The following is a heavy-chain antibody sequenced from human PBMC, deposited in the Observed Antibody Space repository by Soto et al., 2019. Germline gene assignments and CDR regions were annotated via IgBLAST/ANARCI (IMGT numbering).Heavy chain of an antibody. CDR3: ARGRSYSSGWYDY. D-gene: IGHD6-19*01. CDR2: MNPNSGNT. J-gene: IGHJ4*02. CDR1: GYTFTSYD. Sequence: ASVKVSCKASGYTFTSYDINWVRQATGQGLEWMGWMNPNSGNTGYAQKVQGRVTITRNTSISTAYMELSSLRSEDTAVYYGARGRSYSSGWYDYWGQGTLVTVSS. V-gene: IGHV1-8*01.